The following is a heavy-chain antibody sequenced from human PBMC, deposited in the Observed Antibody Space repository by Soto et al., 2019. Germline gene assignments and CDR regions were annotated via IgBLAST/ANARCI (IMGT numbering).Heavy chain of an antibody. CDR3: ARGNYYYYYGMDV. V-gene: IGHV3-53*01. CDR2: IYSGGST. CDR1: GFTVSSNY. Sequence: PGGSLRLSCAASGFTVSSNYMSWVRQAPGKGLEWVSVIYSGGSTYDADSVKGRFTISRDNSKNTLYIQMNSLRAEDTAVYYCARGNYYYYYGMDVWGQGTTVTVSS. J-gene: IGHJ6*02.